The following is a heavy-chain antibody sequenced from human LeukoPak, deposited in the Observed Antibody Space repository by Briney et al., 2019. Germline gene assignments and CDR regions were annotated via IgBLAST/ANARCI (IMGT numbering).Heavy chain of an antibody. V-gene: IGHV1-18*04. J-gene: IGHJ4*02. CDR2: ISAYNGNT. CDR3: AREGIQLWLDLSY. Sequence: ASVKVSCKASGYTFTGYYMHWVRQAPGQGLEWMGWISAYNGNTHHAQKLQGRVTMTTDTSTSTAYMELRSLRSDDTAVYYCAREGIQLWLDLSYWGQGTLVTVSS. D-gene: IGHD5-18*01. CDR1: GYTFTGYY.